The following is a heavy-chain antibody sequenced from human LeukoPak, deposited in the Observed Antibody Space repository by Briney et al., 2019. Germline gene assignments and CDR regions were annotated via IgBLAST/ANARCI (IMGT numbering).Heavy chain of an antibody. CDR2: IYYSGST. D-gene: IGHD6-13*01. CDR3: ARLSSGSSSWYDIDY. CDR1: GGSISSYY. Sequence: PPETLSLTCTVSGGSISSYYWSWIRQPPGKGLEWIGYIYYSGSTNYNPSLKSRVTISVDTSKNQFSLKLSSVTAADTAVYYCARLSSGSSSWYDIDYWGQGTLVTVSS. V-gene: IGHV4-59*08. J-gene: IGHJ4*02.